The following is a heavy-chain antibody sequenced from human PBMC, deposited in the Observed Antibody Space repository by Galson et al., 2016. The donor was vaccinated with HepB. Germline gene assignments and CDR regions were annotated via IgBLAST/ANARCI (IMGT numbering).Heavy chain of an antibody. Sequence: SLRLSCAASGFTFGHSALGWVPQAPGKGLEWISAIRGSGGSTYYADSVKGRLTISRDNSKNTLYLQMNSLRAEDTAVYYCARYYDILTGYSNYGMDVWGQGTTVTVSS. CDR2: IRGSGGST. CDR1: GFTFGHSA. D-gene: IGHD3-9*01. J-gene: IGHJ6*01. CDR3: ARYYDILTGYSNYGMDV. V-gene: IGHV3-23*01.